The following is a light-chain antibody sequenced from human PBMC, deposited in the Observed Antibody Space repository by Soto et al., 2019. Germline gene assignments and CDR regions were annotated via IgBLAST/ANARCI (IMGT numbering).Light chain of an antibody. Sequence: QSVLTQPPSVSGAPGQRVTISCTGSSSNIGAGYDVHWYQQLPGTAPKLLIYGNINRPSGVPDRFSGSKPGTSASLAIAGLQAEDEADYYCQSYDNSLSGYVFGTGTKVTVL. CDR3: QSYDNSLSGYV. J-gene: IGLJ1*01. V-gene: IGLV1-40*01. CDR1: SSNIGAGYD. CDR2: GNI.